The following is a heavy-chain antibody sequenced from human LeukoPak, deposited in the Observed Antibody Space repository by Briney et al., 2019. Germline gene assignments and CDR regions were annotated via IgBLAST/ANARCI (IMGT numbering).Heavy chain of an antibody. CDR1: GGSISSYY. CDR3: ARVATTVTLFDY. V-gene: IGHV4-59*01. D-gene: IGHD4-17*01. Sequence: SETLSLTCTVSGGSISSYYWSWIRQPPGKGLEWIGYIYYSGTTNYNPSLKSRVTISVDTSKNQFSLKLSSVTAADTAVYYCARVATTVTLFDYWGQGTLVTVSS. CDR2: IYYSGTT. J-gene: IGHJ4*02.